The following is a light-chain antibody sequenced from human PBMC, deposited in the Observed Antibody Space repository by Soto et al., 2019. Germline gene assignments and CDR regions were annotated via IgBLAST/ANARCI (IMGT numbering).Light chain of an antibody. V-gene: IGKV3-11*01. CDR2: EAS. J-gene: IGKJ5*01. CDR3: QQHSKWPYT. Sequence: EIVLTQSPTTLSLSPGERVTLSCRASQSVSSYLAWYQQKPGQAPRLLIYEASNRATGIPARFSGSGSGTDFTLTISSQEPEDFAVYYCQQHSKWPYTFGQGTRLEIK. CDR1: QSVSSY.